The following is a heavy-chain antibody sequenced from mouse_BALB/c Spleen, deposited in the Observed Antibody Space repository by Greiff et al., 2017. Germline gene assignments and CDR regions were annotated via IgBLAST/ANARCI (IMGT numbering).Heavy chain of an antibody. CDR3: ARYDGYHYFDY. CDR1: GFTFSSYA. CDR2: ISSGGSYT. V-gene: IGHV5-9-4*01. D-gene: IGHD2-3*01. Sequence: EVMLVESGGGLVKPGGSLKLSCAASGFTFSSYAMSWVRQSPEKRLEWVAEISSGGSYTYYPDTVTGRFTISRDNAKNTLYLEMSSLRSEDTAMYYCARYDGYHYFDYWGQGTTLTVSS. J-gene: IGHJ2*01.